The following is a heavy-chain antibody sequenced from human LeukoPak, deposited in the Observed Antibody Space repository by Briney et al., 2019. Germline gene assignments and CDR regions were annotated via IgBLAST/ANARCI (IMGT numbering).Heavy chain of an antibody. Sequence: GGTLRLSCAASGLIFGNYWMTWVRQAPGKGLEWVASISQDGTEKFYVGSAEGRFTISRDNAKNSLYVQMNSLSAEDTALYFCATGVFCSGGACFRKNDFWGQGTLVT. D-gene: IGHD2-15*01. CDR2: ISQDGTEK. J-gene: IGHJ4*02. CDR3: ATGVFCSGGACFRKNDF. CDR1: GLIFGNYW. V-gene: IGHV3-7*01.